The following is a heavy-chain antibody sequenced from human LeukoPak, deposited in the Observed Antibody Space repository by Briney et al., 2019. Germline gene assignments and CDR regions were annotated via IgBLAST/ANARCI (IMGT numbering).Heavy chain of an antibody. V-gene: IGHV4-59*08. CDR3: ARHSSDSSSSGVDY. Sequence: SETLSLTCTVSGGSISSYYWSWIRQPPGKGLEWVGYIYYSGSTNYNPSLKSRVTISVDTSKNQFSLKLSSVTAADTAVYYCARHSSDSSSSGVDYWGQGTLVTVSS. CDR1: GGSISSYY. CDR2: IYYSGST. D-gene: IGHD6-6*01. J-gene: IGHJ4*02.